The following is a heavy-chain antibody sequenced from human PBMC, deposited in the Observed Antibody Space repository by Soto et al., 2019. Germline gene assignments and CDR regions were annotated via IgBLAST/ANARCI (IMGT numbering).Heavy chain of an antibody. Sequence: QVQLQESGPGLVKPSGTLSLTCAVSGASISSSNWWSWVRQPPGKGLEWIGEIYHRGSTNYNPSLKSRVTISVDQSRNQFSLKLTSVTAADPAVYYCARRWGEGRVDYWGQGTLVPLSP. CDR1: GASISSSNW. D-gene: IGHD3-10*01. V-gene: IGHV4-4*02. CDR2: IYHRGST. J-gene: IGHJ4*02. CDR3: ARRWGEGRVDY.